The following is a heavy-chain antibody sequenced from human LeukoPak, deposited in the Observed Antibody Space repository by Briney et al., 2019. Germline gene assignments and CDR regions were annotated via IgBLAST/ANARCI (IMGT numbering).Heavy chain of an antibody. V-gene: IGHV3-74*01. CDR2: IDGDGSSR. CDR1: GFTFTSYW. J-gene: IGHJ6*02. CDR3: ARILEGYYYFGLDV. D-gene: IGHD3/OR15-3a*01. Sequence: PGESLRLSCAASGFTFTSYWIHWVRQVPGKGLEWVSRIDGDGSSRSYADSVQGRFTISRDNGKKTVFLQMNSLSAEDTAVYYCARILEGYYYFGLDVWGQGTTVIVSS.